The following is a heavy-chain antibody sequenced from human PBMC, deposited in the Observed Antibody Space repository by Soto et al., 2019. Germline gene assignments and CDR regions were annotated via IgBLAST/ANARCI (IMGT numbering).Heavy chain of an antibody. J-gene: IGHJ4*02. CDR3: ARWGGLSCSGAVCFKKPFDY. V-gene: IGHV1-69*06. CDR1: GGTFNNYA. Sequence: QVQLVQSGAEVKSPESSMKVSCKPSGGTFNNYAINWVRQAPGQGLEWMGAIIPISGTTKYAQKFQGRVTITADKSTSTVYMDLSSLRSEDTAVYYCARWGGLSCSGAVCFKKPFDYWGQGTLVTVSS. D-gene: IGHD2-8*02. CDR2: IIPISGTT.